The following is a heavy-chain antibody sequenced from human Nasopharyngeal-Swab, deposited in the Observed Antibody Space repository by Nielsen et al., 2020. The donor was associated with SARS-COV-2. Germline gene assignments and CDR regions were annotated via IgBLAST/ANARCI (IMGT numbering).Heavy chain of an antibody. J-gene: IGHJ6*03. CDR2: VFHSGST. CDR1: GGSVSSNVW. Sequence: SETLSLTCAVSGGSVSSNVWWTWVRLSPGKGLEWIGEVFHSGSTNYNPSLKSRVTLSMDKSRRQFSLRLTSVSAADTAVYFCARGHLVVVPSPILGLGPFFYSFYLDVWGKGTTVIVS. D-gene: IGHD2-2*02. V-gene: IGHV4-4*02. CDR3: ARGHLVVVPSPILGLGPFFYSFYLDV.